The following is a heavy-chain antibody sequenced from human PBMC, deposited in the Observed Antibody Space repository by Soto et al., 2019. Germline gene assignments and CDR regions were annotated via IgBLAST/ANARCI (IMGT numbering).Heavy chain of an antibody. CDR1: GDSISSGGYY. CDR3: AREGGSYSPHFDY. V-gene: IGHV4-31*03. J-gene: IGHJ4*02. Sequence: QVQLQESGPGLVKPSQTLSLTCTVSGDSISSGGYYWSWIRQHPANGLEWIGYIYYSGTTSYNPSLQSRVSISVDTAKNQFSLKLNSVTAADTAVYYCAREGGSYSPHFDYWGQGTLVTVSS. CDR2: IYYSGTT. D-gene: IGHD1-26*01.